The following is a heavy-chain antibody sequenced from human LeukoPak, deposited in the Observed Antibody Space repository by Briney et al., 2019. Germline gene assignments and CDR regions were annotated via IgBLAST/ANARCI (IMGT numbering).Heavy chain of an antibody. Sequence: SETLSLTCAVYGGSFSGYYWSWIRQPPGKGLEWIGEINHSGSTNYNPSLKSRVTISVDTSKNQFSLKLSSVTAADTAVYYCATLADNTGHYLDYWGQGTLVTVSS. CDR1: GGSFSGYY. J-gene: IGHJ4*02. V-gene: IGHV4-34*01. CDR2: INHSGST. D-gene: IGHD1-1*01. CDR3: ATLADNTGHYLDY.